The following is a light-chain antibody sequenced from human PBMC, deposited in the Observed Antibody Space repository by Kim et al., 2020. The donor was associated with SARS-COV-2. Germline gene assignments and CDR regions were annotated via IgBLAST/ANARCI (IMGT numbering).Light chain of an antibody. CDR2: KDS. V-gene: IGLV3-27*01. CDR3: YSAADNNRV. J-gene: IGLJ2*01. Sequence: SYELTQPSSVSVSPGQTAMITCSGDVLAKKYARWFQQKPGQAPVLVIYKDSERPSGVPERFSGSSSGTTVTLTISGAQVEDEADYYCYSAADNNRVFGGGTQLTVL. CDR1: VLAKKY.